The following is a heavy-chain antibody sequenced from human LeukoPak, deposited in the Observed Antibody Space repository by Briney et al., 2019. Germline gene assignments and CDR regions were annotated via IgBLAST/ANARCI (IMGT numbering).Heavy chain of an antibody. J-gene: IGHJ4*02. CDR2: ISGSSGST. CDR3: AKDHPGQQLVLDY. CDR1: GFTFSSYA. D-gene: IGHD6-13*01. Sequence: QAGGSLRLSCAASGFTFSSYAMSWDRQAPGKGLEWVSTISGSSGSTYYADSVKGRFTISKDNSKNTLYLQMNSLRAEDTAVYSCAKDHPGQQLVLDYWGQGTLVTVSS. V-gene: IGHV3-23*01.